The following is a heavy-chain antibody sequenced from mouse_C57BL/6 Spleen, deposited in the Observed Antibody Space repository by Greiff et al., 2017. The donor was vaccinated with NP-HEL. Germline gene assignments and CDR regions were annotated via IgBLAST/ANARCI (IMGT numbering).Heavy chain of an antibody. CDR1: GFTFSSYA. D-gene: IGHD1-1*01. CDR3: ARDPATYYGSSYWYFDV. CDR2: ISDGGSYT. V-gene: IGHV5-4*01. Sequence: EVMLVESGGGLVKPGGSLKLSCAASGFTFSSYAMSWVRQTPEKRLEWVATISDGGSYTYYPDNVTGRFTISRDNAKNNLYLQMSHLRSEDTAMYYCARDPATYYGSSYWYFDVWGTGTTVTVSS. J-gene: IGHJ1*03.